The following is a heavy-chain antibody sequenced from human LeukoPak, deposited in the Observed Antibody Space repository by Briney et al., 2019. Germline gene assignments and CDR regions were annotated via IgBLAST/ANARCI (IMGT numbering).Heavy chain of an antibody. CDR2: IKQDGSER. D-gene: IGHD2-15*01. V-gene: IGHV3-7*01. CDR1: GFTFSSYW. J-gene: IGHJ4*02. CDR3: ARKDCSGGSCYRNFDY. Sequence: PGGSLRLSCAASGFTFSSYWMSWVRQAPGKGLEWVANIKQDGSERYYVDSVKGRFTISRDNAKNLLYLQMNSLRAEDTAVYYCARKDCSGGSCYRNFDYWGQGTLVTVSS.